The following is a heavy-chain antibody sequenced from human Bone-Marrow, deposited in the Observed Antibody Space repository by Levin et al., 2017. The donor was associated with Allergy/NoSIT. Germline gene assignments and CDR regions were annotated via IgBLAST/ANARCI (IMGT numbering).Heavy chain of an antibody. CDR1: GFTFNNYA. D-gene: IGHD6-19*01. V-gene: IGHV3-23*01. CDR2: ISGTAKTT. Sequence: AGESLKISCDASGFTFNNYAMNWVRQAPGRGLEWVSAISGTAKTTYYADSVRGRFTISRDNSKNTVYLEMNSLRVDDTATYYCAKSGSSGWYSKGGDWFDPWGQGTLVSVSS. J-gene: IGHJ5*02. CDR3: AKSGSSGWYSKGGDWFDP.